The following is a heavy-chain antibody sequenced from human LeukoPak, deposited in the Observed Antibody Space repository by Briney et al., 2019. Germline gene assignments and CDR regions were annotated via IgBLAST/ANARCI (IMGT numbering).Heavy chain of an antibody. CDR2: ISGSSIYI. V-gene: IGHV3-21*04. Sequence: KTGGSLRLSCAASGFTFRSYSMNWVRQAPGKGLEWVSSISGSSIYIYYADSVKGRFTISRDNAKNSLYLQMNSLRAEDTALYYCARDDGYNSGGGRDYWGQGTLVTVSS. CDR3: ARDDGYNSGGGRDY. CDR1: GFTFRSYS. J-gene: IGHJ4*02. D-gene: IGHD5-24*01.